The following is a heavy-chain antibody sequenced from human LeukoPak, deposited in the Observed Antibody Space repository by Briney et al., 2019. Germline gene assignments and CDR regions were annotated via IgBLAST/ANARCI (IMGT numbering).Heavy chain of an antibody. D-gene: IGHD3-10*01. CDR1: GFTFSTYG. Sequence: GGSLRLSCEASGFTFSTYGMHWVRQAQGKGLEWITLIPYDGSNKYYADSVKGRFTISRDNSKNTLYLQMNSLRAEDTAVYYCARYYGSGRGYYGLDVWGQGTTVTVFS. V-gene: IGHV3-30*03. J-gene: IGHJ6*02. CDR3: ARYYGSGRGYYGLDV. CDR2: IPYDGSNK.